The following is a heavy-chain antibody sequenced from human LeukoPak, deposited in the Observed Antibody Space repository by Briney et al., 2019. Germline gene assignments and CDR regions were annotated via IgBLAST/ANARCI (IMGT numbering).Heavy chain of an antibody. CDR3: ARDSGYDSGMYYMDV. D-gene: IGHD5-12*01. CDR1: GGTFSSYA. CDR2: IIPIFGTA. Sequence: GASVKVSCKASGGTFSSYAISWVRQAPGQGLEWMGGIIPIFGTANYAQKFQGRVTITADKSTSTAYMELSSLRSEDTAVYYCARDSGYDSGMYYMDVWGKGTTVTVSS. J-gene: IGHJ6*03. V-gene: IGHV1-69*06.